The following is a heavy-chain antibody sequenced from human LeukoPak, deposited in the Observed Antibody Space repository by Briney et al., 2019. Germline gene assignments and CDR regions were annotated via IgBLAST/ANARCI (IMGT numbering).Heavy chain of an antibody. CDR3: AVGATTSDY. D-gene: IGHD1-26*01. V-gene: IGHV3-30*03. CDR2: ISYDGSNK. CDR1: GFTFSSYG. J-gene: IGHJ4*02. Sequence: GGSLRLSCAASGFTFSSYGMHWVRQAPGKGLEWVAVISYDGSNKYYADSVKGRFTISRDNSKNTLYLQMNSLRAEDTAVYYCAVGATTSDYWGQGTLVTVSS.